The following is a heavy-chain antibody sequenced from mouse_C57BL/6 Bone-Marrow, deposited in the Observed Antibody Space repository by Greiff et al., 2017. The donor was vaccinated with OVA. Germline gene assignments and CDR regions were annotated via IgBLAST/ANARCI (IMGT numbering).Heavy chain of an antibody. V-gene: IGHV1-69*01. D-gene: IGHD1-1*01. Sequence: QVQLQQPGAELVMPGASVKLSCKASGYTFTSYWMHWVKQRPGQGLEWIGEIDPSDSYTNYNQKFKGKSTLTVDKSSSTTYMQLSSLTSEDAAVYDCACYGSIPHWYFDVWGTGTTVTVSS. J-gene: IGHJ1*03. CDR1: GYTFTSYW. CDR3: ACYGSIPHWYFDV. CDR2: IDPSDSYT.